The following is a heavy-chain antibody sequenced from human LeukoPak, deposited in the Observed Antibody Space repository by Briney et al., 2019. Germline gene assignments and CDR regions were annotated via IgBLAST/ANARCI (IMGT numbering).Heavy chain of an antibody. V-gene: IGHV4-39*01. CDR3: ARASTDYAPFDY. Sequence: SETLSLTCTVSGGSISSSSYYWGWIRQPPGKGLEWIGSIYYSGSTYYNPSLKSRVTISVDTSKNQFSLKLSSVTAADTAVYYCARASTDYAPFDYWGQGTLVTVSS. CDR2: IYYSGST. D-gene: IGHD4-17*01. J-gene: IGHJ4*02. CDR1: GGSISSSSYY.